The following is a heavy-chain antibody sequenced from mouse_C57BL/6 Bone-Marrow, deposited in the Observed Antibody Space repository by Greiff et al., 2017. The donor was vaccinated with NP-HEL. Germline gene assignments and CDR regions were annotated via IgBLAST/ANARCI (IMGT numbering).Heavy chain of an antibody. Sequence: EVMLVESGGGLVKPGGSLKLSCAASGFTFSSYAMSWVRQTPEKRLEWVATISDGGSYTYYPDNVKGRFTISRDNAKNNLYLQMSHLKSEDTAMYYCARDAHGSAWFAYWGQGTLVTVSA. CDR2: ISDGGSYT. D-gene: IGHD1-1*01. J-gene: IGHJ3*01. V-gene: IGHV5-4*01. CDR1: GFTFSSYA. CDR3: ARDAHGSAWFAY.